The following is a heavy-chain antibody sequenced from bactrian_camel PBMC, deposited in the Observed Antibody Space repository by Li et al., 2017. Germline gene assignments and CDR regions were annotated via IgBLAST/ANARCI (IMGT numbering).Heavy chain of an antibody. CDR2: IHSGGTIT. Sequence: HVQLVESGGGLVQPGGSLRVSCAASGFTFSSYYMNWVRQAPGKGLEWVAAIHSGGTITYYQDSVKGRFTISRDDAKNTLYLQLNSLKTEDTAMYYCTKDYVEGLGIDYWGQGTQVTVS. V-gene: IGHV3S1*01. CDR1: GFTFSSYY. J-gene: IGHJ4*01. CDR3: TKDYVEGLGIDY. D-gene: IGHD1*01.